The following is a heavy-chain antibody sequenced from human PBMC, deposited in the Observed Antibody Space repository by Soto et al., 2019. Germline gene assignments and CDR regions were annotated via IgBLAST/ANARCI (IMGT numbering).Heavy chain of an antibody. CDR1: GYTFTIYD. J-gene: IGHJ6*04. V-gene: IGHV1-8*01. Sequence: ASVKVSCKASGYTFTIYDINWVRQATGQGLEWMGWMNPNSGNTGYAQKFQGRVTMTRNTSISTAYMELSSLRSEDTAVYYCARGLGGGYCSGGSCGNGDVWGKGTTVTVSS. CDR2: MNPNSGNT. D-gene: IGHD2-15*01. CDR3: ARGLGGGYCSGGSCGNGDV.